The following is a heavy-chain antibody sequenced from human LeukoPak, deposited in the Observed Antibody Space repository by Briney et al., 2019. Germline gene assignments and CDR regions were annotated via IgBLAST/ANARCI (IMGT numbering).Heavy chain of an antibody. J-gene: IGHJ5*02. Sequence: PSETLSLTCAVYGGSFSGYYWSWIRQPPGKGLEWIGEINHSGSTNYNPSLKSRVTISVDASKNQFSLKLSSVTAADTAVYYCARGLFSHYDYVWGSYRYNWFDPWGQGTLVTVSS. CDR3: ARGLFSHYDYVWGSYRYNWFDP. CDR1: GGSFSGYY. CDR2: INHSGST. V-gene: IGHV4-34*01. D-gene: IGHD3-16*02.